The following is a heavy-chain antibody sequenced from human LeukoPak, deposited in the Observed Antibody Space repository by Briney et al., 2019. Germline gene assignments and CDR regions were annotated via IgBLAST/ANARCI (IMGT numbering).Heavy chain of an antibody. V-gene: IGHV3-23*01. D-gene: IGHD3-10*01. CDR2: ISGSGGST. J-gene: IGHJ4*02. CDR3: AKDSMVRGVPVYFDY. Sequence: GGSLRLSCAASGFTFSSYAMSWVRQAPGKGLEWVSAISGSGGSTYYADSVKGRFTISRDNSKNSLYLQMNSLRAEDTALYYCAKDSMVRGVPVYFDYWGQGTLVTVSS. CDR1: GFTFSSYA.